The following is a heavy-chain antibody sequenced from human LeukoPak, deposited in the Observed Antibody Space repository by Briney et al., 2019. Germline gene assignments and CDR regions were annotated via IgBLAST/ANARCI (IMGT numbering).Heavy chain of an antibody. J-gene: IGHJ4*02. D-gene: IGHD5-18*01. CDR1: GFSLSTSGVG. CDR3: AHRITDTAMADFHY. V-gene: IGHV2-5*02. Sequence: ESGPTLVKPTQTLTLTCTFSGFSLSTSGVGVGWIRQPPGKALEWLALIYWDDDKRYSPSLKSRLTITKDTSKNQVVLTMTNMDPVDTATYYCAHRITDTAMADFHYWGQGTLVTVSS. CDR2: IYWDDDK.